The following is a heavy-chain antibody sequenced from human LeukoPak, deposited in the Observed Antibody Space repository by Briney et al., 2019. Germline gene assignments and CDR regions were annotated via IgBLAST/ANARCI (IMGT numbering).Heavy chain of an antibody. J-gene: IGHJ4*02. CDR1: GFTFSSYS. Sequence: GGSLRLSCAASGFTFSSYSMNWVRQAPGKGLEWVSSISSSSSYIYYADSVKGRFTISRDNAKNSLYLQMNSLRAEDTAVYYCARDLDYGDYHFDYWGQGTLVTVSS. D-gene: IGHD4-17*01. CDR3: ARDLDYGDYHFDY. CDR2: ISSSSSYI. V-gene: IGHV3-21*01.